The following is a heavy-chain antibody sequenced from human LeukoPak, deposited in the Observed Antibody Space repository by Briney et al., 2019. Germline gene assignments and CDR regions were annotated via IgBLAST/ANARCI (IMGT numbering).Heavy chain of an antibody. CDR2: IYYSGST. V-gene: IGHV4-39*07. CDR3: ARDPYYDFWSGDY. CDR1: GGSISSSSYY. D-gene: IGHD3-3*01. J-gene: IGHJ4*02. Sequence: SETLSFTCTVSGGSISSSSYYWGWIRQPPGKGLEWIGSIYYSGSTYYNPSLKSRVTISVDTSKNQFSLKLSSVTAADTAVYYCARDPYYDFWSGDYWGQGTLVTVSS.